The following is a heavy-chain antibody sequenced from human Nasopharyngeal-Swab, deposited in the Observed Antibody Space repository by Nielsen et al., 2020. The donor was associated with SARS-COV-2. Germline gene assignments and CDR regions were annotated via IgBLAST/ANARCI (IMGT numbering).Heavy chain of an antibody. J-gene: IGHJ3*02. D-gene: IGHD3-22*01. Sequence: GGSLRLSCAASGFTFGTYSMNWVRQAPGKGLEWVSSISSSSTYIYYADSVKGRFTISRDNAKNSLYLQMNSLRAEDTALYHCARDFPAYYYDSSGPGRAAFDIWGQGTMVTVSS. CDR1: GFTFGTYS. V-gene: IGHV3-21*04. CDR2: ISSSSTYI. CDR3: ARDFPAYYYDSSGPGRAAFDI.